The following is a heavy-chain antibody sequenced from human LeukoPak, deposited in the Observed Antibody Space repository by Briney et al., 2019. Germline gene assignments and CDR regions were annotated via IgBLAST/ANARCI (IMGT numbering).Heavy chain of an antibody. V-gene: IGHV1-2*02. D-gene: IGHD4-17*01. CDR3: ARGSTVTSFWDV. CDR1: GDTFTGYH. CDR2: VNLNNGGT. Sequence: GASVKVSCKASGDTFTGYHLHWVRQAPGQGLEWMGWVNLNNGGTNYAQKFQGRVTMTRDTSISTAYMELSRLRSDDTAVYYCARGSTVTSFWDVWGQGTTVTVSS. J-gene: IGHJ6*02.